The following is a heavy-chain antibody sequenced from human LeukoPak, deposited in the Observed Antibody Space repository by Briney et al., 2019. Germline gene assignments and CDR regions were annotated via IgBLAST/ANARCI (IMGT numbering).Heavy chain of an antibody. CDR1: GFTFSSYA. Sequence: TGGSLRLSCSASGFTFSSYAMHWVRQAPGKGLEYASAISGNGGNTYYADSLKGRFTISRDNSKNTLYPQMSSLRVEDTAVYYCVITSATGPLDYWGQGTLVTVSS. J-gene: IGHJ4*02. CDR3: VITSATGPLDY. CDR2: ISGNGGNT. V-gene: IGHV3-64D*09. D-gene: IGHD6-6*01.